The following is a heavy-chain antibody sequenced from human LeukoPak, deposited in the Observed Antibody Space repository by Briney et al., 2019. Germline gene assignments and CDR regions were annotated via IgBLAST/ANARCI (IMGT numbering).Heavy chain of an antibody. CDR1: GFMFSSNW. Sequence: GGSLRLSCAASGFMFSSNWMSGVRLAPGKGLEWVANIKEDGTETYYVDSVKGRFTISRDNAKNSLYLHMNSLRVEDTAVYYCAKEGRSLQTYWGQGTLVTVSS. CDR3: AKEGRSLQTY. V-gene: IGHV3-7*03. J-gene: IGHJ4*02. CDR2: IKEDGTET. D-gene: IGHD5-24*01.